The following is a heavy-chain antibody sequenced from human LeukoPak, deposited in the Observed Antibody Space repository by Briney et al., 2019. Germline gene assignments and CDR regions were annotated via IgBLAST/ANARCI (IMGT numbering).Heavy chain of an antibody. V-gene: IGHV1-2*02. J-gene: IGHJ3*02. Sequence: GASVKVSCKASGYTFTVNYMHWVRQAPGQGHGWVGWINPNSGGTNYAQKFQGRVTMTRDTSISTAYMELSRVRSDDTAVYYCARERTSDAFDIWGQGTMVTVPS. D-gene: IGHD3/OR15-3a*01. CDR1: GYTFTVNY. CDR3: ARERTSDAFDI. CDR2: INPNSGGT.